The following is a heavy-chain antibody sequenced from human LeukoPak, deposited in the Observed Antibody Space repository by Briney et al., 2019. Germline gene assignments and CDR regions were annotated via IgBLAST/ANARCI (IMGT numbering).Heavy chain of an antibody. D-gene: IGHD3-10*01. Sequence: GASVKVSCKASGGTFSSYSISWVRQAPGQGLEWMGGIIPIFDTADYAQKFQGRVTITADESTSTAYMELSSLRSEDTAVYYCAGTFLYGSGSYGTFDYWGQGTLVTVSS. CDR3: AGTFLYGSGSYGTFDY. CDR1: GGTFSSYS. V-gene: IGHV1-69*13. CDR2: IIPIFDTA. J-gene: IGHJ4*02.